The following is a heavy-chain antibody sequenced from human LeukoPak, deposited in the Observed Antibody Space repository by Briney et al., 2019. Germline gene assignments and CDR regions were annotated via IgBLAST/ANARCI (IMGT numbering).Heavy chain of an antibody. CDR2: ISGSGGST. D-gene: IGHD3-3*01. J-gene: IGHJ6*02. CDR3: ARDVAYDFWSGYLDYYGMDV. Sequence: GGSLRLSCAASGFTFSSYAMSWVRQAPGKGLEWVSAISGSGGSTYYADSVKGRFTISRDNSKNTLYLQMNSLRAEDTAVYYCARDVAYDFWSGYLDYYGMDVWGQGTTVTVSS. V-gene: IGHV3-23*01. CDR1: GFTFSSYA.